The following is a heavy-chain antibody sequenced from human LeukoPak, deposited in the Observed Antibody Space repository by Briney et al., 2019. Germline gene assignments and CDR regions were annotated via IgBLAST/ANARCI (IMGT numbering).Heavy chain of an antibody. V-gene: IGHV1-3*01. Sequence: ASVKVSCKASGYTFTSYAIHWVRQAPGQRLEWMGWINAGNGNTKYSQKFQGRVTITRDTSASTAYMELSSLRSEDTAVYYCARGLWTRTGSWAFDYWGQGTLVTVSS. J-gene: IGHJ4*02. CDR1: GYTFTSYA. CDR3: ARGLWTRTGSWAFDY. D-gene: IGHD6-13*01. CDR2: INAGNGNT.